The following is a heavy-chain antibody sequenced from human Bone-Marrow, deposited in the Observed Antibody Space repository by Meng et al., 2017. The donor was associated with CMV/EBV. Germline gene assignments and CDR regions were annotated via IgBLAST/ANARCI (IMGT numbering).Heavy chain of an antibody. CDR1: GYTFTGYY. V-gene: IGHV1-2*02. J-gene: IGHJ6*02. Sequence: ASVKVSCKASGYTFTGYYMHWVRQAPGQGLEWMGWINPNSGGTNYAQKFQGRVSMTRDTSISTAYMELRSLRSDDTAVYYCGRVGYYYDSSSVDSGFEYYYYGMDVWGQGTTVTVSS. D-gene: IGHD3-22*01. CDR2: INPNSGGT. CDR3: GRVGYYYDSSSVDSGFEYYYYGMDV.